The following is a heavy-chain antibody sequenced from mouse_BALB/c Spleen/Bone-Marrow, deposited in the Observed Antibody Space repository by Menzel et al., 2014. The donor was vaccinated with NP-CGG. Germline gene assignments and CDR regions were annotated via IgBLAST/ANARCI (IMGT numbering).Heavy chain of an antibody. CDR2: IRNKAYGYTT. V-gene: IGHV7-3*02. J-gene: IGHJ4*01. Sequence: EVQLQESGGGLVQPGGSLRLSCTTSGFTFTDYYMSWVRQPPEKALEWLAFIRNKAYGYTTEYSASVRGRFTISRDNSQSILYLQMNTLRAEDSATYYCARFPMDYWGQGTSVTVSS. CDR1: GFTFTDYY. CDR3: ARFPMDY.